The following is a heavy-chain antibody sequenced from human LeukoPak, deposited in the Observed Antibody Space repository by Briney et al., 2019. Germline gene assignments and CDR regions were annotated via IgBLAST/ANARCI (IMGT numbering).Heavy chain of an antibody. D-gene: IGHD3-3*01. CDR3: ARAPLRFLEWLSFDY. CDR1: GGSISSGDYY. J-gene: IGHJ4*02. CDR2: IYYSGST. Sequence: SGTLSLTCTVSGGSISSGDYYRSSIRQSPGNRLKWLVSIYYSGSTYYNPSLKIRITTSVDTSKNQFSLKLSSVTAADTAVYYCARAPLRFLEWLSFDYWGQGTLVTVSS. V-gene: IGHV4-30-4*01.